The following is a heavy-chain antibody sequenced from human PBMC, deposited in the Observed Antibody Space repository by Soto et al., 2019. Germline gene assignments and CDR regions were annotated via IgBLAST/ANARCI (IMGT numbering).Heavy chain of an antibody. Sequence: QVQLQESGPGLVKPSETLSLTCTVSGGSISSYYWSWIRQPPGKGLEWIGYIYYSGSTNYNPSLKSRVTISVDTSTNQFSLKLSSVTAADTAVYYCARHAPKRWTTVTTPFDYWGQGTLVTVSS. CDR2: IYYSGST. D-gene: IGHD4-17*01. J-gene: IGHJ4*02. V-gene: IGHV4-59*08. CDR1: GGSISSYY. CDR3: ARHAPKRWTTVTTPFDY.